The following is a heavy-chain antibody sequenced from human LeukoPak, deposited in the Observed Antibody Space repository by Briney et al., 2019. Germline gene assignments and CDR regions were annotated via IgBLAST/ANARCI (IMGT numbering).Heavy chain of an antibody. CDR3: AKDTGPAAGITADY. J-gene: IGHJ4*02. D-gene: IGHD6-13*01. CDR1: GFTFSSYA. CDR2: IRGSDDST. Sequence: GGSLRLSCAASGFTFSSYAMTWVRQAPGKGLEWVSTIRGSDDSTYYADSVKGRFTISRDNSKNTLYLQMNSLRAEDTAIYYCAKDTGPAAGITADYWGQGTLVNGAS. V-gene: IGHV3-23*01.